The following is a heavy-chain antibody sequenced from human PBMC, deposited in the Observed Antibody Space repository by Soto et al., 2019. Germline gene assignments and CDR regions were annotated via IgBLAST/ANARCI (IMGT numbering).Heavy chain of an antibody. D-gene: IGHD1-7*01. J-gene: IGHJ6*02. CDR3: ATMYGNYDYYYYGMDV. Sequence: ASVKVSCKVSGYTLTELSMHWVRQAPGKGLEWMGGFDPEDGETIYAQKFQGRVTMTEDTSTDTAYMELSSLRSEDTAVYYCATMYGNYDYYYYGMDVWGQGTTVTVSS. CDR2: FDPEDGET. CDR1: GYTLTELS. V-gene: IGHV1-24*01.